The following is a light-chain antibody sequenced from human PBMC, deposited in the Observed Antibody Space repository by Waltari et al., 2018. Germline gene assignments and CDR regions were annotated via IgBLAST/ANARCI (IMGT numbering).Light chain of an antibody. V-gene: IGKV3-11*01. J-gene: IGKJ2*01. CDR3: HQYQTSPYT. CDR1: QSVSSY. Sequence: EIVLTQSPATLSLSPGERATLSCRASQSVSSYLAWYQQKPGQAPRLLIYDASNRATGIPARFSGSGSGTDFTLTISSLEPEDFAVYYCHQYQTSPYTFGQGTKVEIK. CDR2: DAS.